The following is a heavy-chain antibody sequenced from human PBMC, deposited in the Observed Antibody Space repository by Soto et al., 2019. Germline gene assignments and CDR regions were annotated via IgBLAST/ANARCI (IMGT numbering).Heavy chain of an antibody. V-gene: IGHV4-31*03. CDR3: AREYTYGSNFFDC. J-gene: IGHJ4*02. CDR1: GGSISSAAYY. CDR2: ISHSGST. D-gene: IGHD5-18*01. Sequence: QVQLQESGPGLVKPSQTLSLTCTVSGGSISSAAYYWSWIRQHPGKGLEWIGYISHSGSTYYTPSLKSRVIIPADTSKNQFSVNLTSVTAADTAVYYCAREYTYGSNFFDCWGQGARVTVSS.